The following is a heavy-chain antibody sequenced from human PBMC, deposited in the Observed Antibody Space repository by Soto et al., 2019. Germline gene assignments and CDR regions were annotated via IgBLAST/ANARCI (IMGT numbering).Heavy chain of an antibody. D-gene: IGHD2-8*01. J-gene: IGHJ4*02. CDR2: ISSSNT. Sequence: EVQLVESGGGLVQSGESLRLSCTASGITFSSYSMNWVRQAPGKGLEWLSYISSSNTAYADSVKGRFTISRDNAKNSVYLQMNSLRDEDTAVYYCVGDQDVHAPMVHGNYWGRGTRVTVSS. CDR3: VGDQDVHAPMVHGNY. V-gene: IGHV3-48*02. CDR1: GITFSSYS.